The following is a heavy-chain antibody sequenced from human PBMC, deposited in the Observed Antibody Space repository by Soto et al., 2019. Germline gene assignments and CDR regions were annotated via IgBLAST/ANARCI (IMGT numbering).Heavy chain of an antibody. CDR1: GFTFNNYG. Sequence: GGSLRLSCAASGFTFNNYGMHWVRQAPGKGLEWVAVISYDGSDKYSADSVKGRFTISRDNSKNTLYLQMNSLRAEDTAVYYCARDHDYGSDNHFDYWGQGTLVTVSS. J-gene: IGHJ4*02. V-gene: IGHV3-30*03. D-gene: IGHD3-10*01. CDR2: ISYDGSDK. CDR3: ARDHDYGSDNHFDY.